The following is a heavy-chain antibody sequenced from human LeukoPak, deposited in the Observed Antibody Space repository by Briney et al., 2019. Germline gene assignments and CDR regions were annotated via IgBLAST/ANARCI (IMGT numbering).Heavy chain of an antibody. Sequence: VASVKVSCKASGGTFSSYAISWVRQAPGQGLEWMGWISAYNGNTNYAQKLQGRVTMTTDTSTSTAYMELRSLRSDDTAVYYCARECELVAVAGTIWFDPWGQGTLVTVSS. J-gene: IGHJ5*02. CDR3: ARECELVAVAGTIWFDP. CDR2: ISAYNGNT. CDR1: GGTFSSYA. D-gene: IGHD6-19*01. V-gene: IGHV1-18*01.